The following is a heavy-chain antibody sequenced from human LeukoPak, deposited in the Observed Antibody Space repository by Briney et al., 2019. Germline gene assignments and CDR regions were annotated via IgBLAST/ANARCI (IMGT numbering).Heavy chain of an antibody. J-gene: IGHJ4*02. Sequence: AASVKVSCKASGYTFTSYDIDWVRQATGQGLEWMGWMNPNSGNTGYAQKFQGRVTITRNTSISTAYMELSSLRSEDTAVYYCAGSLGYYDFWSGSIHYFDYWGQGTLVTVSS. CDR3: AGSLGYYDFWSGSIHYFDY. V-gene: IGHV1-8*03. CDR2: MNPNSGNT. D-gene: IGHD3-3*01. CDR1: GYTFTSYD.